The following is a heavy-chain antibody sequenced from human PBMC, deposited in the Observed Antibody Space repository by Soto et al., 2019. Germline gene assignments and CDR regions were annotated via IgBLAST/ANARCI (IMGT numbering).Heavy chain of an antibody. D-gene: IGHD2-8*01. Sequence: VESLKISCSGSGYRFSSYWIAWVRQMPGKGLEWMGIIYPGDSDTRYSPSFQGQVTFSVDKSNSTAYLQWSSLKASDTAIYYCARQGSNGAYYYYGMDVWGQGTTVTVSS. J-gene: IGHJ6*02. V-gene: IGHV5-51*01. CDR2: IYPGDSDT. CDR1: GYRFSSYW. CDR3: ARQGSNGAYYYYGMDV.